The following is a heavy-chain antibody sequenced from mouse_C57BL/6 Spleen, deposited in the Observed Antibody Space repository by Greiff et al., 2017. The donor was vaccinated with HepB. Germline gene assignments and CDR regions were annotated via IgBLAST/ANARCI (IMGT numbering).Heavy chain of an antibody. Sequence: VQLQESGAELVRPGASVTLSCKASGYTFTDYEMHWVKQTPVHGLEWIGAIDPETGGTAYNQKFKGKAIRTADKSSSTAYMEHRSLPSEDSAVYYCTIPVVAPDYWGQGTTLTVSS. CDR3: TIPVVAPDY. CDR1: GYTFTDYE. CDR2: IDPETGGT. V-gene: IGHV1-15*01. D-gene: IGHD1-1*01. J-gene: IGHJ2*01.